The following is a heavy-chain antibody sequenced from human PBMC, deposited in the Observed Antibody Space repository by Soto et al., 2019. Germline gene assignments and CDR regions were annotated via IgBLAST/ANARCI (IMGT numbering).Heavy chain of an antibody. CDR3: ARGEQDRFLKWLNPLGYYFDY. V-gene: IGHV1-46*01. J-gene: IGHJ4*02. Sequence: QVQLVQSGAEVKKPGASVKVSCKASGYTFTSYYMHWVRQAPGQGLEWMGIINPSGGSTSYAQKFQGSVTMTRDTTTSTVYMELSSLRSEDTDVYYCARGEQDRFLKWLNPLGYYFDYWGQGTLVTVSS. D-gene: IGHD3-3*01. CDR2: INPSGGST. CDR1: GYTFTSYY.